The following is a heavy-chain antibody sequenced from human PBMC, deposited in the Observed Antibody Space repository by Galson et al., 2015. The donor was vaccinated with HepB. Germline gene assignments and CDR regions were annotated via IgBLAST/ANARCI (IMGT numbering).Heavy chain of an antibody. D-gene: IGHD2-2*01. J-gene: IGHJ6*02. CDR3: TTLVVVPDAATYYGMDV. Sequence: SLRLSCAASGFTFTNAWMNWVRQAPGKGLEWVGRIKSKTDGGTTDYAAPVKGRFTISRDDSKNTLYVQMNSLKTEDTAVYYCTTLVVVPDAATYYGMDVWGQGTTVTVSS. CDR1: GFTFTNAW. CDR2: IKSKTDGGTT. V-gene: IGHV3-15*07.